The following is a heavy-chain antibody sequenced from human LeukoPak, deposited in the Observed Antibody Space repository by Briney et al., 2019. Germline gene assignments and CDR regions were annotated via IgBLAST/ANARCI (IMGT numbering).Heavy chain of an antibody. Sequence: GGSLRLSCAASGFTFDDFAMSWVRQAPGKGLEWVSGINWNGGTTGYADSVKGRFTISRDNAKNSLYLQMNSLRAEDTALYYCAGAGSGSYYMRVDYWGQGTLVTVSS. J-gene: IGHJ4*02. CDR2: INWNGGTT. CDR1: GFTFDDFA. V-gene: IGHV3-20*04. CDR3: AGAGSGSYYMRVDY. D-gene: IGHD3-10*01.